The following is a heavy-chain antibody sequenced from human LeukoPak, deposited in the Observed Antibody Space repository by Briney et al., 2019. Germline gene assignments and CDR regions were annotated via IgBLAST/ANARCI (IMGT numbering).Heavy chain of an antibody. J-gene: IGHJ5*02. Sequence: GASVMLSCKASGYSFTAHHLHWVRQAPGQGLEWMGIINPGNGATTYAQKLQGRVTMTTDMSTNTAYMQLTSLSGEDTAVYYCARAAAGRIGTDVWSAHLADPWGQGTLVTVSS. CDR3: ARAAAGRIGTDVWSAHLADP. CDR1: GYSFTAHH. CDR2: INPGNGAT. V-gene: IGHV1-46*04. D-gene: IGHD3-3*01.